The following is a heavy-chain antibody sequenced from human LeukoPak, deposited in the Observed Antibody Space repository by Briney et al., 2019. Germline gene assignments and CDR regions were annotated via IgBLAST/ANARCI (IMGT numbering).Heavy chain of an antibody. D-gene: IGHD3-10*01. Sequence: PGGSLRLSCVASGFNFSNYWMSWGRQAPGKGLEWGANIKEDGARKYYVESVKGRFTISRDNAKNSLYLKMNTLRVEDTAVYYRAKVSKYYYGSEPYFFLEHWGKGTPVSASS. CDR1: GFNFSNYW. V-gene: IGHV3-7*01. CDR2: IKEDGARK. J-gene: IGHJ6*03. CDR3: AKVSKYYYGSEPYFFLEH.